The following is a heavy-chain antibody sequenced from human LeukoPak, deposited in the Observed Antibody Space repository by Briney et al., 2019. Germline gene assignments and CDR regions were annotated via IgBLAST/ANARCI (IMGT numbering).Heavy chain of an antibody. Sequence: GGSLRLSCAASGFTFSSYAMSWVRQAPGKGLEWASAISGSGGSTYYADSVKGRFTTSRDNSKNTLYLQMNSLRAEDTAVYYCAKAVAGRYYYGMDVWGQGTTVTVSS. D-gene: IGHD6-19*01. CDR3: AKAVAGRYYYGMDV. CDR1: GFTFSSYA. J-gene: IGHJ6*02. CDR2: ISGSGGST. V-gene: IGHV3-23*01.